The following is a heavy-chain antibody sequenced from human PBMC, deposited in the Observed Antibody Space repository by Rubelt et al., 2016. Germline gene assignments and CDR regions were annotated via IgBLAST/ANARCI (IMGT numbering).Heavy chain of an antibody. J-gene: IGHJ6*02. Sequence: EVQLLESGGGLVQPGGSLRLSCAASGFTFSSYAMSWVRQAPGKGLEWVGFIRSKAYGGTTEYAASVKGRFTISRDDSKSIAYLQMNSLKTEDTAVYYCTTVTLYYYYGMDVWGQGTTVTVSS. CDR1: GFTFSSYA. D-gene: IGHD1-14*01. V-gene: IGHV3-49*04. CDR2: IRSKAYGGTT. CDR3: TTVTLYYYYGMDV.